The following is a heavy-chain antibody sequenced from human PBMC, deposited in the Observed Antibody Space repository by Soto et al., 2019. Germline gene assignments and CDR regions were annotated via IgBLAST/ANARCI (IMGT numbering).Heavy chain of an antibody. Sequence: QVQLQESGPGLVKPSGTLSLTCAVSGDSVSSPYSWCWVRQPPGKGLEWIGEVFHTGTTSYNPSLRSRVTISMDKSLNQFSLDLSSVTAADTAVYYCARSAGWYAIHAWGPGTLVIVSS. CDR1: GDSVSSPYS. V-gene: IGHV4-4*02. CDR3: ARSAGWYAIHA. J-gene: IGHJ5*02. D-gene: IGHD6-19*01. CDR2: VFHTGTT.